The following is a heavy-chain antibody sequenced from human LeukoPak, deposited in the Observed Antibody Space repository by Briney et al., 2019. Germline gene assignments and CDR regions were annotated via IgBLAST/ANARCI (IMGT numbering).Heavy chain of an antibody. CDR2: ITPTGNTF. Sequence: GGSLRLSCEGSGFTFTTYSMTWVRQVPGKGLEWISYITPTGNTFYYADSVTGRFTISRDNAKNSLFLQMSSLRVDDTAVYYCARSLCGYEPFGAYWGQGTQVTVSS. V-gene: IGHV3-48*01. J-gene: IGHJ4*02. CDR1: GFTFTTYS. D-gene: IGHD5-12*01. CDR3: ARSLCGYEPFGAY.